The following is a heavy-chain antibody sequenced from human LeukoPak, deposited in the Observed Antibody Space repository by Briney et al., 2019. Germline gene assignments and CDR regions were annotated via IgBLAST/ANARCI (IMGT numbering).Heavy chain of an antibody. D-gene: IGHD2-2*01. CDR3: AKDQWPQGIVVVPAANFDY. CDR2: ISGSGGST. Sequence: PGRSLRLSCAASGFTFSSYAMSWVRQAPGKGLEWVSAISGSGGSTYYADSVKGRFTISRDNSKNTLYLQMNSLRAEDTAVYYCAKDQWPQGIVVVPAANFDYWGQGTLVTVSS. J-gene: IGHJ4*02. V-gene: IGHV3-23*01. CDR1: GFTFSSYA.